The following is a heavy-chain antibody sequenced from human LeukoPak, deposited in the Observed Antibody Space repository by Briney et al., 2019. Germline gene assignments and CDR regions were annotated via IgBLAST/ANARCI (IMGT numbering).Heavy chain of an antibody. CDR1: GFTFSSYG. D-gene: IGHD5-12*01. J-gene: IGHJ5*02. Sequence: GGSLRLSCAASGFTFSSYGMHWVRQAPGKGLEWAAFIRYDGSNKYYADSVKGRFTISRDNSKNTLYLQMNSLRAEDTAVYYCAKDPGYSGSLNWFDPWGQGTLVTVSS. V-gene: IGHV3-30*02. CDR3: AKDPGYSGSLNWFDP. CDR2: IRYDGSNK.